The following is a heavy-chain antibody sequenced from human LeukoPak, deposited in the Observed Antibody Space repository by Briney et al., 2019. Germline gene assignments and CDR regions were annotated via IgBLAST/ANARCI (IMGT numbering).Heavy chain of an antibody. J-gene: IGHJ4*02. Sequence: GGSLRLSCAASGFTFSSYGMHWVRQAPGKGLEWVAVIWYDGSNKYYADFVKGRFTISRDNSKNTLYLQMNSLRAEDTAVYYCAREMGMTTVTTFDYWGQGTLVTVSS. CDR1: GFTFSSYG. V-gene: IGHV3-33*01. CDR2: IWYDGSNK. D-gene: IGHD4-17*01. CDR3: AREMGMTTVTTFDY.